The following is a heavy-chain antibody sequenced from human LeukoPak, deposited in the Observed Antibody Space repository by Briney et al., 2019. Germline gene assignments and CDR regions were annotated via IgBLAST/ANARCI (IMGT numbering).Heavy chain of an antibody. CDR3: ARDRLVRGAAWKTSFDY. J-gene: IGHJ4*02. CDR2: INHSGST. CDR1: GGSFSGYY. D-gene: IGHD3-10*01. Sequence: KPSDTLSLTCAVYGGSFSGYYWSWIRQPPGKGLEWIGEINHSGSTNYNPSLKSRVTISVDTSKNQFSLKLSSVTAADTAVYYCARDRLVRGAAWKTSFDYWGQGTLVTVSS. V-gene: IGHV4-34*01.